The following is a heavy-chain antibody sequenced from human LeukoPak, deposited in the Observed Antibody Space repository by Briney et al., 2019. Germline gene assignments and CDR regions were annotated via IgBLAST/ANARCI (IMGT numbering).Heavy chain of an antibody. Sequence: ASVKVSCKASGYTFTGYYMHWVRQAPGQGLEWMGWINPNSGGTNYAQKFQGRVTMTRDTSISTAYMELSRLRSDDTAVYYCARGPPLWFGESGGDPWGQGTLVTVSS. CDR2: INPNSGGT. CDR1: GYTFTGYY. D-gene: IGHD3-10*01. CDR3: ARGPPLWFGESGGDP. V-gene: IGHV1-2*02. J-gene: IGHJ5*02.